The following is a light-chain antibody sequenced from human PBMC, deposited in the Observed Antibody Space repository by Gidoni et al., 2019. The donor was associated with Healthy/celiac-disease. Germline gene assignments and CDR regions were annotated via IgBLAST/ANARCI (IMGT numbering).Light chain of an antibody. CDR1: QSVSSN. V-gene: IGKV3D-15*01. CDR2: GAS. CDR3: QQYNNWTPLT. J-gene: IGKJ4*01. Sequence: EIVMTQSPATLSVSPGERATLSCRASQSVSSNLAWYQQKPGQAPRLLIYGASTRATGIPARFSGSGSGTEFNLTISILQSEDFAVYYCQQYNNWTPLTFGGGTKVEIK.